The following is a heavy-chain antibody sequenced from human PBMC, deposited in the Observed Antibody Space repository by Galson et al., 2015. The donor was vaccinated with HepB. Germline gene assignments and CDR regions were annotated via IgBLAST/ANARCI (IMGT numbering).Heavy chain of an antibody. J-gene: IGHJ5*02. CDR1: GFTFSDYY. CDR3: ARAAGWIDP. CDR2: ISNSGTTK. Sequence: SLRLSCAASGFTFSDYYMAWIRQAPGKGLEWVSHISNSGTTKNYADSVKGRFTISRDNAKNSLYLQMNSLRVKDTAVYYCARAAGWIDPWGQGTQVAVSS. V-gene: IGHV3-11*01. D-gene: IGHD3-10*01.